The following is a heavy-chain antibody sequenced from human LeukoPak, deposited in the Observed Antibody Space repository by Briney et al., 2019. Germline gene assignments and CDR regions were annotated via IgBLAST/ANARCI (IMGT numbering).Heavy chain of an antibody. CDR2: IKQDGSEK. J-gene: IGHJ3*02. V-gene: IGHV3-7*01. Sequence: GGSLRLSCAASGFGLSGYWMSWVRQAPGKGLEWVANIKQDGSEKYYVDSVKGRFTISRDNAKNSLYLQMNSLRAEDTAMYYCARTDAFDIWGQGTLVTVSS. CDR1: GFGLSGYW. CDR3: ARTDAFDI.